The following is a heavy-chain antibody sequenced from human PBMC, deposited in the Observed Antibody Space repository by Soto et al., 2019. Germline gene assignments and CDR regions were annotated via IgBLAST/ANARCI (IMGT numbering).Heavy chain of an antibody. D-gene: IGHD3-9*01. J-gene: IGHJ3*02. CDR1: GGTFSSYT. CDR3: ATARYDILTGYSPPDAFDI. CDR2: IIPILGIA. Sequence: ASVKVSCKASGGTFSSYTISWVRQAPGQGLEWMGRIIPILGIANYAQKFQGRVTITADKSTSTAYMELSSLRSEDTAVYYCATARYDILTGYSPPDAFDIWGQGTMVTVSS. V-gene: IGHV1-69*02.